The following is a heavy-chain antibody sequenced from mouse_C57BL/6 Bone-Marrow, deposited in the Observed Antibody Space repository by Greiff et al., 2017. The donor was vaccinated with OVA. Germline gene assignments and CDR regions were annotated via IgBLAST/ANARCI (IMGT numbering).Heavy chain of an antibody. J-gene: IGHJ1*03. Sequence: EVQLQQSGPELVKPGASVKISCKASGYTFTDYYMNWVKQSHGKSLEWIGDINPNNGGTSYNQKFKGKATLTVDKSSSTAYMELRSLTSEDSAVYYCARVTTGLWYFDVWGTGTTVTVSS. CDR3: ARVTTGLWYFDV. V-gene: IGHV1-26*01. CDR1: GYTFTDYY. D-gene: IGHD1-1*01. CDR2: INPNNGGT.